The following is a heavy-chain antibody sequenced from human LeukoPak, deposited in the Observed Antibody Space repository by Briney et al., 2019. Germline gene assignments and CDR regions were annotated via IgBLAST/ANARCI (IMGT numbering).Heavy chain of an antibody. CDR1: GYTFTSYY. Sequence: ASVQVSYKASGYTFTSYYMQWVRPAPGQGLEWMGMINPSGGSTSYAQKFQGRVTMTRDTSTSTVYMQLSSLRSEDTAVYYCARDVVDTAMGHYYGMDVWGQGTTVTVSS. J-gene: IGHJ6*02. CDR3: ARDVVDTAMGHYYGMDV. CDR2: INPSGGST. D-gene: IGHD5-18*01. V-gene: IGHV1-46*01.